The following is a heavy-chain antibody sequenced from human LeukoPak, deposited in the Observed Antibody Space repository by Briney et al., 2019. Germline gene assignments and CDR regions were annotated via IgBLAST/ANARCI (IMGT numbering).Heavy chain of an antibody. D-gene: IGHD1-26*01. Sequence: PSETLSLTCTVSGGSISSDYWSWVRQPPGKGLEWIGYMYYSGSTNYNPSLRGRVTISVDRSNNQFSLKLSSVTAADTAVYFCARATYYAIFEYWGRGTLVTASS. CDR1: GGSISSDY. CDR2: MYYSGST. V-gene: IGHV4-59*01. J-gene: IGHJ4*02. CDR3: ARATYYAIFEY.